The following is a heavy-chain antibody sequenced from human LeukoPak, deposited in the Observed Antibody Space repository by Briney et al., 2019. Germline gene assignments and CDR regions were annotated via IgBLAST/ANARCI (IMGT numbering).Heavy chain of an antibody. J-gene: IGHJ4*02. CDR3: ARRDNDYGDY. D-gene: IGHD5-24*01. CDR1: DGSFSGYS. Sequence: PSETLSLTRAVYDGSFSGYSWTWIRQPPGKGLEWIGEINHSGSTNYNPSLKSRVTISVDTSKNQFSLKLSSVTAADTAVYYCARRDNDYGDYWGQGTLVTVSS. V-gene: IGHV4-34*01. CDR2: INHSGST.